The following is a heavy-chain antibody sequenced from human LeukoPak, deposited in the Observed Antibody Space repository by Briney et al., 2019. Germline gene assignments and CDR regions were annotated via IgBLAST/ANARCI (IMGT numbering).Heavy chain of an antibody. J-gene: IGHJ4*02. Sequence: GGSLRLSCAASGFTFSSYGMHWVRQAPGKGLEWVAVISYDGSNKYYADSVKGRFTISRDNSKNTLYLQMNSLRAEDTAVYYCAKDRYDSTGYYKEFDYRGQGTLVTVSS. CDR1: GFTFSSYG. D-gene: IGHD3-22*01. CDR3: AKDRYDSTGYYKEFDY. CDR2: ISYDGSNK. V-gene: IGHV3-30*18.